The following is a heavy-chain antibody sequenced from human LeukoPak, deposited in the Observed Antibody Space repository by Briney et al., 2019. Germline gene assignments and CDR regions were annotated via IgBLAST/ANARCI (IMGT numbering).Heavy chain of an antibody. V-gene: IGHV1-8*03. D-gene: IGHD2-15*01. Sequence: ASVKVSCKASGYTFTSYYMHWVRQAPGQGLEWMGWMNPNSGNTGYAQKFQGRVTITRNTSISTAYMELSSLRSEDTAVYYCARQGVVAATQDYYYYMDVWGKGTTVTVSS. CDR3: ARQGVVAATQDYYYYMDV. CDR1: GYTFTSYY. CDR2: MNPNSGNT. J-gene: IGHJ6*03.